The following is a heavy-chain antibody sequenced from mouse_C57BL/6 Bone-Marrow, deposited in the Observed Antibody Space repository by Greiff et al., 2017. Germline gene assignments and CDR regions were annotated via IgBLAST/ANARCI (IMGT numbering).Heavy chain of an antibody. CDR1: GFTFSSYA. Sequence: EVKVVESGGGLVKPGGSLKLSCAASGFTFSSYAMSWVRQTPEKRLAWVATISDGGSYTYYPDNVKGRFTISRDNAKNNLYLQMSHLKSEDTAMYYCARALWHWYFDVWGTGTTVTVSS. V-gene: IGHV5-4*03. J-gene: IGHJ1*03. CDR2: ISDGGSYT. D-gene: IGHD1-1*01. CDR3: ARALWHWYFDV.